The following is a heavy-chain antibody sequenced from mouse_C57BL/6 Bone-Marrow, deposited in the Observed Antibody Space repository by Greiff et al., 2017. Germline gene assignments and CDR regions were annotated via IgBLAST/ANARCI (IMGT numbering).Heavy chain of an antibody. V-gene: IGHV1-69*01. J-gene: IGHJ1*03. Sequence: QVQLQQPGAELVMPGASVKLSCKASGYTFTSYWMHWVKQRPGQGLEWIGEIDPSDSYTNYNKKLKAKSTLTVDKSASSAYMQPSSLTSEDSAVYYSASESMTTVVYWYFDFCGTGTTVTVSS. CDR3: ASESMTTVVYWYFDF. CDR2: IDPSDSYT. D-gene: IGHD1-1*01. CDR1: GYTFTSYW.